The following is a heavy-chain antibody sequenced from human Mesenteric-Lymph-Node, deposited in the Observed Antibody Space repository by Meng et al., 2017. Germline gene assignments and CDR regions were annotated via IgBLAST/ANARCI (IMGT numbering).Heavy chain of an antibody. CDR2: IHHSGST. CDR1: GGSFSSNNW. CDR3: AKEKDGSLVY. D-gene: IGHD3-16*02. V-gene: IGHV4-4*02. J-gene: IGHJ4*02. Sequence: QVQLQQWGAGLVKPSETLSLTCAVSGGSFSSNNWWSWVRQPPGKGLEWIGEIHHSGSTSYKPSLRSRVTTSVDKSKNQFSLKLTSVTAADTAIYYCAKEKDGSLVYWGQGTLVTVSS.